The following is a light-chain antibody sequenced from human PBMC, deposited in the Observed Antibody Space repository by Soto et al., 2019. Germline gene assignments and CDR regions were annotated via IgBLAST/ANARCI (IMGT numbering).Light chain of an antibody. CDR1: STNIRAGYA. CDR3: QTYDTILRYV. V-gene: IGLV1-40*01. J-gene: IGLJ1*01. Sequence: QSVLTQPPSVSGSPGQRVTISCTGSSTNIRAGYAVHWYQHLPGTAPKLLIYASTNRPSGVPDRFSGSESGTPASLAITGLQAADDADYYYQTYDTILRYVFGAGTKLTVL. CDR2: AST.